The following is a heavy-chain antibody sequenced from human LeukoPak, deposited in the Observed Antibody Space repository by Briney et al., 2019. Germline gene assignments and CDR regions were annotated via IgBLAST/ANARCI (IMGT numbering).Heavy chain of an antibody. Sequence: GGSLRLSCAASGFTFSSYSMNWVRQAPGKGLEWVSVIYSGGSTYYADSVKGRFTISRHNSKNTLYLQMNSLRAEDTAVYYCARDPNYGMDVWGQGTTVTVSS. CDR3: ARDPNYGMDV. V-gene: IGHV3-53*04. CDR2: IYSGGST. CDR1: GFTFSSYS. J-gene: IGHJ6*02.